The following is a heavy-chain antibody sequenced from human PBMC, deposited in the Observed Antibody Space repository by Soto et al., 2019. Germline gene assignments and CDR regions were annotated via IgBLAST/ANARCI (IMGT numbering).Heavy chain of an antibody. Sequence: GASVKVSCKASGGTFSSYAISWVRQAPGQGLEWMGCIIPIFGTANYAQKFQGRVTITADESTSTAYMELSSLRSEDTAVYYCARAPNSSSSYYYGMSVWGQGSTVAVSS. CDR1: GGTFSSYA. D-gene: IGHD6-6*01. CDR2: IIPIFGTA. CDR3: ARAPNSSSSYYYGMSV. J-gene: IGHJ6*02. V-gene: IGHV1-69*13.